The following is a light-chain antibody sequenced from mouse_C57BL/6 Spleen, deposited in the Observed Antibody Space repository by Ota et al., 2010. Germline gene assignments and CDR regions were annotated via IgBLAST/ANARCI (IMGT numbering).Light chain of an antibody. CDR2: GAS. CDR3: HQYLSSWT. V-gene: IGKV8-28*01. CDR1: QSLLNSGNQKNY. J-gene: IGKJ1*01. Sequence: IVMTQSPLSLECVSRREGTTMSCKSSQSLLNSGNQKNYLAWYQQKPGQPPKLLIYGASTRESGVPDRFTGSGSGTDFTLTISSVQAEDLAVYYCHQYLSSWTFGGGTKLEIK.